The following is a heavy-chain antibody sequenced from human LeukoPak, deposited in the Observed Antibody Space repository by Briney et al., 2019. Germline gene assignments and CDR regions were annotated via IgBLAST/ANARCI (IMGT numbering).Heavy chain of an antibody. V-gene: IGHV4-59*01. D-gene: IGHD2-2*01. CDR2: IFYSGTT. CDR1: DGSISFYY. Sequence: PSETLSLTCTVSDGSISFYYWSWIRQPPGKALEWIGYIFYSGTTNYNPSLKSRVTISVDTSKNQFSLRLSSVTAADTAVYYCASRTVPAAYDAFDIWGLGTMVTVS. J-gene: IGHJ3*02. CDR3: ASRTVPAAYDAFDI.